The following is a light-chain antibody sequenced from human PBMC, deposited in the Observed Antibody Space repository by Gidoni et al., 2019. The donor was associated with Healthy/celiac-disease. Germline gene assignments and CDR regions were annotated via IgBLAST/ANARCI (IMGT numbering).Light chain of an antibody. J-gene: IGKJ1*01. V-gene: IGKV3-15*01. Sequence: EIVMTQSPATLSVSPGERATLSCRASQSFSSNLAWYQQKPGQAPRLLISCALTRATGIPARFSGSGSGTEFTLTISSLQSEDFAVYYCQQYNNWPRTFGQGTKVEIK. CDR2: CAL. CDR3: QQYNNWPRT. CDR1: QSFSSN.